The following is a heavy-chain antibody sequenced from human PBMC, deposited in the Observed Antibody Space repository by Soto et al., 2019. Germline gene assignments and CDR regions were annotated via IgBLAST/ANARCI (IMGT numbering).Heavy chain of an antibody. J-gene: IGHJ5*02. CDR2: ISGSGGST. D-gene: IGHD6-13*01. V-gene: IGHV3-23*01. CDR3: LRGPSGQLGNWFDP. CDR1: GFTFSSYA. Sequence: GGSLRLSCAASGFTFSSYAMSWVRQAPGKGLEWVSAISGSGGSTYYADSVKGRFTISRDNSKNTLYLQMNSLGAEDTVVYFFLRGPSGQLGNWFDPWGQGTLVTVSS.